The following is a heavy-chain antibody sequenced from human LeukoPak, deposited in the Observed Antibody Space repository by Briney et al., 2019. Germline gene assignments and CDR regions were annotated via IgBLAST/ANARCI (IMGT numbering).Heavy chain of an antibody. Sequence: ASVKVSCKASGYTFTNYDINWVRQATGQGLEWMGWVNPNSGNTGYAQKFQGRVTITRNTSISTAYMELSSLRSEDTAVYYCARRGGHITMVRGVIIDGGYYMDVWGKGTTVTVSS. CDR2: VNPNSGNT. D-gene: IGHD3-10*01. CDR3: ARRGGHITMVRGVIIDGGYYMDV. J-gene: IGHJ6*03. V-gene: IGHV1-8*03. CDR1: GYTFTNYD.